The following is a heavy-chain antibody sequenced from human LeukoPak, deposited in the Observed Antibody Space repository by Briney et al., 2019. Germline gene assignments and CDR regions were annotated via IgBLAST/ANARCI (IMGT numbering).Heavy chain of an antibody. CDR1: GGSISSSNW. CDR2: IYHSGST. Sequence: SGTLSLTCAVSGGSISSSNWWSWVRQPPGKGLEWIGEIYHSGSTNYNPSHKSRVTISVDKSKNQFSLKLSSVTAADTAVYYCARSVVAATPYFDYWGQGTLVTVSS. V-gene: IGHV4-4*02. J-gene: IGHJ4*02. CDR3: ARSVVAATPYFDY. D-gene: IGHD2-15*01.